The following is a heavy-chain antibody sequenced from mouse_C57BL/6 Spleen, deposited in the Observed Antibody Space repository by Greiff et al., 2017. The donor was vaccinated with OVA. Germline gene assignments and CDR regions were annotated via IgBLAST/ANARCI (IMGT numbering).Heavy chain of an antibody. CDR2: IRSKSNNYAT. CDR1: GFSFNTYA. Sequence: EVQLVESGGGLVQPKGSLKLSCAASGFSFNTYAMNWVRQAPGKGLEWVARIRSKSNNYATYYADSVKDRFTISRDDSESMLYLQMNNLKTEDTAMYYCVKEVATQGYYYAMDYWGQGTSVTVSS. CDR3: VKEVATQGYYYAMDY. V-gene: IGHV10-1*01. D-gene: IGHD1-1*01. J-gene: IGHJ4*01.